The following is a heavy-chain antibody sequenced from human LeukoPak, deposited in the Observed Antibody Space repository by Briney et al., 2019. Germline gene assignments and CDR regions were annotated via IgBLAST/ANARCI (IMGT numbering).Heavy chain of an antibody. CDR1: GFSFSDSY. CDR2: ISTSSNTL. D-gene: IGHD6-19*01. J-gene: IGHJ3*01. V-gene: IGHV3-11*01. Sequence: PGGSLRLSCAASGFSFSDSYMSWIRQAPGKGLEWVSSISTSSNTLYYGDPVKGRFAISRDNAKNSLFLQMNSLTPEDTAIYYCATWRPFTVAGTAPRNYAFDVWGQGTMVTVSS. CDR3: ATWRPFTVAGTAPRNYAFDV.